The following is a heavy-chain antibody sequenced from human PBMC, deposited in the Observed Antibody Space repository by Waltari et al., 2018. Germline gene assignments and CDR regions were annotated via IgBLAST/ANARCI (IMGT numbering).Heavy chain of an antibody. CDR1: GSSISSYS. Sequence: QVQLQESGPGLVKPSETLSLTCTVSGSSISSYSWSWIRQPPGKGLEWIGYIYYSGSTNYNPSLKSRVTISVDTSKNQFSLKLSSVTAADTAVYYCARAGLESAFDYWGQGTLVTVSS. J-gene: IGHJ4*02. CDR2: IYYSGST. CDR3: ARAGLESAFDY. D-gene: IGHD3-3*01. V-gene: IGHV4-59*01.